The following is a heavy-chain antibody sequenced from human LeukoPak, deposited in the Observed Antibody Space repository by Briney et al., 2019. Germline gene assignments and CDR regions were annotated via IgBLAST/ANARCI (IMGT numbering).Heavy chain of an antibody. V-gene: IGHV3-21*04. CDR2: ISSSSSYI. Sequence: GGSLRLSCAASGFTFSSYSMNWVRQAPGKGLEWVSSISSSSSYIYYADSVKGRFTISRDNSKNTLYLQMNSLRAEDTAVYYCAKSASSGWYHLDYWGQGTLVTVSS. CDR1: GFTFSSYS. D-gene: IGHD6-19*01. J-gene: IGHJ4*02. CDR3: AKSASSGWYHLDY.